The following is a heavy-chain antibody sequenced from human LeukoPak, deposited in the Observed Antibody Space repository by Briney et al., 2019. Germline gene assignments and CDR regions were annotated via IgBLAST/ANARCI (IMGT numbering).Heavy chain of an antibody. D-gene: IGHD3-22*01. CDR3: ARPRGSHYYGNWFDP. CDR1: GFTFSSYW. J-gene: IGHJ5*02. Sequence: GGSLRLSCAASGFTFSSYWMHWVRQAPGKGLVWVSRINSDGSSTSYADSVKGRFTISRDNAKNTLYLQMNSLRAEDTAVYYCARPRGSHYYGNWFDPWGQGTLVTVSS. V-gene: IGHV3-74*01. CDR2: INSDGSST.